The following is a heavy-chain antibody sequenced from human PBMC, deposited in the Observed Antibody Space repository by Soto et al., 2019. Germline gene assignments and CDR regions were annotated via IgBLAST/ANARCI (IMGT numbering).Heavy chain of an antibody. V-gene: IGHV1-18*01. CDR3: ARQPSYHILTGYLPDY. Sequence: VKVSCKTSGYTFTSYVISWVRQAPGLGLEWMGWISAYSNVTRYAQTFQDRVTLTTDPSTTTAYMDLRSLRSDDTAVYYCARQPSYHILTGYLPDYWAQRTLVTVSS. CDR2: ISAYSNVT. D-gene: IGHD3-9*01. J-gene: IGHJ4*02. CDR1: GYTFTSYV.